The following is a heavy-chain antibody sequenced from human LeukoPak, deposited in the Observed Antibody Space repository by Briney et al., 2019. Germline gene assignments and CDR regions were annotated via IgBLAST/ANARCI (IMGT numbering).Heavy chain of an antibody. CDR2: IYHSGST. Sequence: SETLSLTCTVSGYSISSGYYWGWIRQPPGKGLEWIGSIYHSGSTYYNPSLKSRVTISVDTSKNQFSLKLSSVTAADTAVYYCARGGYYDFWSGYRGPYFDYWGQGTLVTVSS. D-gene: IGHD3-3*01. CDR3: ARGGYYDFWSGYRGPYFDY. CDR1: GYSISSGYY. V-gene: IGHV4-38-2*02. J-gene: IGHJ4*02.